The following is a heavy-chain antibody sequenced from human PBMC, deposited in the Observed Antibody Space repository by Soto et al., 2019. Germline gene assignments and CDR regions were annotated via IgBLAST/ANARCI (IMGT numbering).Heavy chain of an antibody. CDR1: GFTFSNYV. CDR3: ASSSYYDAFDM. D-gene: IGHD6-13*01. J-gene: IGHJ3*02. CDR2: ISGSGDNT. Sequence: GGSLRLSCAASGFTFSNYVMSWVRQAPGKGLEWVSSISGSGDNTYYTASVKGRFTISRDNSKRTQYLQMDSLRAEDTALYYCASSSYYDAFDMWGQGTQVTVSS. V-gene: IGHV3-23*01.